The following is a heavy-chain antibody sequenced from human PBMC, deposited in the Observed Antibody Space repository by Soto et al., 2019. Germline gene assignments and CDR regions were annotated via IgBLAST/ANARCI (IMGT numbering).Heavy chain of an antibody. CDR3: ARDRVTTWFDP. CDR1: GYTFTSYA. D-gene: IGHD4-17*01. V-gene: IGHV1-3*01. CDR2: INAGNGNT. Sequence: VSVKVSCKASGYTFTSYAMHWVRQAPGQRLEWMGWINAGNGNTKYSQKFQGRVTITRDTSASTAYMELSSLRSEDTAVYYCARDRVTTWFDPWGQGTLVTVSS. J-gene: IGHJ5*02.